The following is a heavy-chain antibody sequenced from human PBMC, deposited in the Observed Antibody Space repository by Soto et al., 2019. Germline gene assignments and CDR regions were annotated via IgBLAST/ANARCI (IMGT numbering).Heavy chain of an antibody. V-gene: IGHV3-74*01. D-gene: IGHD1-26*01. CDR3: ARGVGAVI. J-gene: IGHJ3*02. CDR2: INSDGSST. Sequence: EVQLVESGGGLVQPGGSLRLSCAASGFTFSHYWMHWVRHAPGKGLVWVSHINSDGSSTIYADSVKGRFTISRDNAKNTLYLQMNSLRAEDTAVYYCARGVGAVIWGQGTMVTVSS. CDR1: GFTFSHYW.